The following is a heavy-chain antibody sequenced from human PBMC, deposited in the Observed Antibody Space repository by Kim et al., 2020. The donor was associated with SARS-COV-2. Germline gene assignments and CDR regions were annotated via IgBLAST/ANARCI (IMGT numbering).Heavy chain of an antibody. CDR2: ISAYNGNT. J-gene: IGHJ4*02. D-gene: IGHD3-22*01. CDR3: ARLPGAYYYDSSGLETFDY. Sequence: ASVKVSCKASGYTFTSYGISWVRQAPGQGLEWMGWISAYNGNTNYAQKLQGRVTMTTDTSTSTAYMELRSLRSDDTAVYYCARLPGAYYYDSSGLETFDYWGQGTLVTVSS. V-gene: IGHV1-18*04. CDR1: GYTFTSYG.